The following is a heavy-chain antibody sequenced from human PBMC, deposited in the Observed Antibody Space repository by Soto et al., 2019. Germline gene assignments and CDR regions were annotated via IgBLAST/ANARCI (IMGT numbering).Heavy chain of an antibody. D-gene: IGHD5-18*01. CDR1: GFSLSTSGMC. CDR2: IDWADDK. V-gene: IGHV2-70*01. Sequence: SGPTLVNPTQTLTLTCTFSGFSLSTSGMCVSWIRQPPGKALEWLALIDWADDKYYSTSLKTRLTISKDTSKNQVVLTMTNMDPVDTATYYCARSPTAMVTPDYYYGMDVWGQGTTVTVSS. J-gene: IGHJ6*02. CDR3: ARSPTAMVTPDYYYGMDV.